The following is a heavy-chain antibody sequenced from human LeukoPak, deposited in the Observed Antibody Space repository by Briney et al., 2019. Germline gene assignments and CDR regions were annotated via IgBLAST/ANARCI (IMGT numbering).Heavy chain of an antibody. CDR3: ARDQGYGAYGLDY. D-gene: IGHD4/OR15-4a*01. Sequence: GASVKVSCKASGGTFSSYAISWVRQAPGQGLEWMGRIIPIFGTANYAQKFQGRVTITTDESTSTAYMELTSLRSEDTAVYYCARDQGYGAYGLDYWAREPWSPSPQ. V-gene: IGHV1-69*05. J-gene: IGHJ4*02. CDR1: GGTFSSYA. CDR2: IIPIFGTA.